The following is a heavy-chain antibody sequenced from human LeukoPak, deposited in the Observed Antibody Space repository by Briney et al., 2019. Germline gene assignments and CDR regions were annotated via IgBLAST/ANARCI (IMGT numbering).Heavy chain of an antibody. Sequence: GGSLRLSCAASGFTFSSYSMNWVRQAPGKGLEWVSSISSSSSYIYYADSVKGRFTISGDNAKNSLYLQMNSLRAEDTAVYYCARWGLDDFWSGYYYYYYYYGMDVWGQGTTVTVSS. CDR3: ARWGLDDFWSGYYYYYYYYGMDV. CDR1: GFTFSSYS. V-gene: IGHV3-21*01. CDR2: ISSSSSYI. J-gene: IGHJ6*02. D-gene: IGHD3-3*01.